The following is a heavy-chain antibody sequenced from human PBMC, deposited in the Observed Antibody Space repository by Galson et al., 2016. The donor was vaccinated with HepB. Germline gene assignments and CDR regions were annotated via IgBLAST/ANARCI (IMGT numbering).Heavy chain of an antibody. CDR2: ISYGGGSHK. D-gene: IGHD5-12*01. V-gene: IGHV3-30-3*01. Sequence: SLRLSCAASGFTFSTYAIHWVCQAPGKGLEWVIVISYGGGSHKYFADSVKGRSTISRDNSKNTVYLQMNSLRAEDTAVYYCAKALAGGGSDLGGVYGMDVWGQGTTVTVSS. CDR3: AKALAGGGSDLGGVYGMDV. J-gene: IGHJ6*02. CDR1: GFTFSTYA.